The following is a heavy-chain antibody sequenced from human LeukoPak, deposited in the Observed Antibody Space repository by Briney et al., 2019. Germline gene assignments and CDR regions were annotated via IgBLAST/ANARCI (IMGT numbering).Heavy chain of an antibody. CDR1: GGSISSSSYD. CDR3: ARLDYYGSGRGYMDV. D-gene: IGHD3-10*01. Sequence: PSETLSLTCTVSGGSISSSSYDWGWIRQPPGKGLEWIGNIYYGGSTYYNPSLKSRVTISVDTSKNQFSLKLSSVTAAETGVYYCARLDYYGSGRGYMDVWGKGTTVTISS. J-gene: IGHJ6*03. V-gene: IGHV4-39*01. CDR2: IYYGGST.